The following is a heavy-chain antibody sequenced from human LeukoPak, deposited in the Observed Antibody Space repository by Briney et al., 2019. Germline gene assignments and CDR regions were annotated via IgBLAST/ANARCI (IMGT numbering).Heavy chain of an antibody. J-gene: IGHJ6*04. D-gene: IGHD4-17*01. CDR3: ARDRLDYGDYETCLDV. CDR1: GGTFSSYA. V-gene: IGHV1-69*13. Sequence: GASVKVSCKASGGTFSSYAISWVRQAPGQGLKWMGGIIPIFGTANYAQKFQGRVTITADESTSTAYMELSSLRSEDTAVYYCARDRLDYGDYETCLDVWGKGTTVTVSS. CDR2: IIPIFGTA.